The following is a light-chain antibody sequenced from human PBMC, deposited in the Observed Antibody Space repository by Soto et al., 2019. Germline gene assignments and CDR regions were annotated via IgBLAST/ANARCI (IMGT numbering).Light chain of an antibody. Sequence: EIVMTQSPPTLSVSPGERATLSCRASQSVSTNLAWYQQRRGQAPRLLIYGASTRATGIPARFSGSGSGTEFTLTIRSLQSEDFAFYYCQQYSNWPSFGGGTKVEIK. J-gene: IGKJ4*01. CDR2: GAS. CDR3: QQYSNWPS. V-gene: IGKV3-15*01. CDR1: QSVSTN.